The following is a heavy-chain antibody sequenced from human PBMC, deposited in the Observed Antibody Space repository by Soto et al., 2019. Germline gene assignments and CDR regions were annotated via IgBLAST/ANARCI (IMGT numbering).Heavy chain of an antibody. CDR3: FSSSQTSGNDY. V-gene: IGHV1-3*01. J-gene: IGHJ4*02. CDR2: INCGNGRV. CDR1: GYTFTYHA. Sequence: ASVKVSCKASGYTFTYHAMQWVRQAPGQRLEWMGWINCGNGRVEYSQKFQGRVTITADKSTSTAYMELSSLRSEDTAVYYCFSSSQTSGNDYWGQGTLVTVSS. D-gene: IGHD6-13*01.